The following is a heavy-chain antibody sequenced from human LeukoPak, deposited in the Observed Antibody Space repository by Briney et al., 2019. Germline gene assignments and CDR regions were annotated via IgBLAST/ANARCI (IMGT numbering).Heavy chain of an antibody. Sequence: PSETLSLTCTVSGGSISSYYWSWIRQPPGKGLEWIGYIYYSGSTNYNPSLKSRVTISVDTSKNQFSLKLSSVTVADTAVYYCASPQNDYWGQGTLVTVSS. CDR1: GGSISSYY. CDR2: IYYSGST. CDR3: ASPQNDY. J-gene: IGHJ4*02. V-gene: IGHV4-59*01.